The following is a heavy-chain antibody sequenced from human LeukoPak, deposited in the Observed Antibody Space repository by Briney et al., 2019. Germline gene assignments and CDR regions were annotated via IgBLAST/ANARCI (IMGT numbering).Heavy chain of an antibody. V-gene: IGHV4-30-2*01. D-gene: IGHD3-16*01. CDR3: ARGGYYHGMDV. J-gene: IGHJ6*02. CDR2: IYHSGST. Sequence: PSETLSLTRAVSGGSISSGGYSWSWIRQPPGKGLEWIGYIYHSGSTYYNPSLKGRVTISVDRSKNQFSLKLSSVTAADTAVYYCARGGYYHGMDVWGQGTTVTVSS. CDR1: GGSISSGGYS.